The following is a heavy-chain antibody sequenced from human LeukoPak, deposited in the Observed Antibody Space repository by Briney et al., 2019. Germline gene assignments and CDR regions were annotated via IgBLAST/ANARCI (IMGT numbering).Heavy chain of an antibody. Sequence: PGGSLRLSCATSGFTFSNPDMNWVRQAPGKGLEWVSSITTTSSYIYYADSVRGRFTISRDSAKNSLYLHMDSLRAEDTAVYYCARSGCPGGSCYLRYSWLDLWGRGTLVTVSS. CDR2: ITTTSSYI. CDR1: GFTFSNPD. J-gene: IGHJ5*02. CDR3: ARSGCPGGSCYLRYSWLDL. V-gene: IGHV3-21*01. D-gene: IGHD2-15*01.